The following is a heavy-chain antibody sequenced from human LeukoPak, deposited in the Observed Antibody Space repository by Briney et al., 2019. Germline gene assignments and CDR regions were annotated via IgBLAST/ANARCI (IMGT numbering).Heavy chain of an antibody. CDR1: GFNFCDYA. D-gene: IGHD2-8*01. CDR3: GKDKGPNYYYGMDV. V-gene: IGHV3-9*01. CDR2: ISWNRGTI. J-gene: IGHJ6*02. Sequence: GGSLRLSCAASGFNFCDYAMHWVRQAPGKGLEWVSGISWNRGTIRYADSVKGRFTISRDNAKNSLYLQMNSLRPEDTALYYCGKDKGPNYYYGMDVWGQGTTVTVSS.